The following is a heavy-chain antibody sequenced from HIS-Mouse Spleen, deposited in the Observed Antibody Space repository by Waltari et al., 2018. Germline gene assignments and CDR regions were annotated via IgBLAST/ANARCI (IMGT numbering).Heavy chain of an antibody. CDR1: GGSISSSSSY. V-gene: IGHV4-39*07. D-gene: IGHD6-13*01. CDR2: IYYSGST. Sequence: QLQLQESGPGLVKPSETLSLTCTVPGGSISSSSSYWGWIRQPPGKGLEWIGSIYYSGSTYYNPSLKSRVTISVDTSKNQFSLKLSSVTAADTAVYYCARVSAGFDYWGQGTLVTVSS. CDR3: ARVSAGFDY. J-gene: IGHJ4*02.